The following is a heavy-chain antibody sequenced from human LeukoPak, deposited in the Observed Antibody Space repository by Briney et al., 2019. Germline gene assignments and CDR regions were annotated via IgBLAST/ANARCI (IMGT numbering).Heavy chain of an antibody. CDR3: ATVRPPYYYDSSGYYYYDY. CDR2: FDPEDGET. D-gene: IGHD3-22*01. CDR1: GYTLTELS. V-gene: IGHV1-24*01. J-gene: IGHJ4*02. Sequence: ASVNVSCTVSGYTLTELSMHWVRQAPGKGLEWMGGFDPEDGETIYAQKFQGRVTMTEDTSTDTAYMELSSLRSEDTAVYYCATVRPPYYYDSSGYYYYDYWGQGTLVTVSS.